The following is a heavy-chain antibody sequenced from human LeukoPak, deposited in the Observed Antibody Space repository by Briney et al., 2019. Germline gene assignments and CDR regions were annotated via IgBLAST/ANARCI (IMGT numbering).Heavy chain of an antibody. Sequence: SETLSLTCAVYGGSFSGYYWSWIRRPPGKGLEWIGEINHSGSTNYNPSLKSRVTISVDTSKNQFSLKLSSVTAADTAVYYCARGVVVVPAAIKRAYYFDYWGQGTLVTVSS. CDR3: ARGVVVVPAAIKRAYYFDY. CDR1: GGSFSGYY. CDR2: INHSGST. V-gene: IGHV4-34*01. D-gene: IGHD2-2*02. J-gene: IGHJ4*02.